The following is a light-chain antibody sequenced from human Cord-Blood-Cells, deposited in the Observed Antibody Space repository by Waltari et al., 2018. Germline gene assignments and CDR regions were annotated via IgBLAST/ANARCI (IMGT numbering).Light chain of an antibody. CDR1: QGISNS. V-gene: IGKV1-NL1*01. J-gene: IGKJ2*01. CDR2: AAS. CDR3: QQYYSTPYT. Sequence: DIQMTQSPSSLTASVEDRVNITCRASQGISNSLAWYQQKTGKAPKLLLYAASRLESGVPSRFSGSGSGTDYTLTISSLQPEDFATYYCQQYYSTPYTFGQGTKLEIK.